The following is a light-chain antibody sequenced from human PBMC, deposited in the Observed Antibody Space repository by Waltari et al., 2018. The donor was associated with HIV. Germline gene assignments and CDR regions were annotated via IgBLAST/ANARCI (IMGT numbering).Light chain of an antibody. CDR1: QLGDKY. CDR2: QDT. J-gene: IGLJ2*01. Sequence: SYELTQPPSLSVSPGQTASITCSGDQLGDKYVCWYQQKSGQSPVVVIYQDTKRPSGITERFSGSNSGNTATLTISGTQALDEADYYCQAWDSSTVVFGGGTKLTVL. CDR3: QAWDSSTVV. V-gene: IGLV3-1*01.